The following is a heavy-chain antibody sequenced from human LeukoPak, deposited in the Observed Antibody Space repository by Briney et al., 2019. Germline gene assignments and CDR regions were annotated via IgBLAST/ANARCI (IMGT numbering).Heavy chain of an antibody. J-gene: IGHJ4*02. V-gene: IGHV3-21*01. CDR3: ARSTVGLLWFGESIDY. CDR2: ISSSSSYI. D-gene: IGHD3-10*01. Sequence: GGSLRLSCAASGFTFSSYSMNWVRRAPGKGLEWVSSISSSSSYIYYADSVKGRFTISRDNAKNSLYLQMNSLRAEDTAVYYCARSTVGLLWFGESIDYWGQGTLVTVSS. CDR1: GFTFSSYS.